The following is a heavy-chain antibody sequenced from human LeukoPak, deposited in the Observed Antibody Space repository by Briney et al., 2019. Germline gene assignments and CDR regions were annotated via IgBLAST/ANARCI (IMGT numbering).Heavy chain of an antibody. V-gene: IGHV1-8*01. CDR3: ARGLGRYAIAAGPH. CDR2: MSPNSGDT. J-gene: IGHJ4*02. D-gene: IGHD6-13*01. Sequence: GASVKVSCKASGYTFTSYDINWVRHATGQGLEWMGWMSPNSGDTGYAQKFQGRVTMTRDTSISTAFMELTSLRSEDTAVYYCARGLGRYAIAAGPHWGQGTLVTVSS. CDR1: GYTFTSYD.